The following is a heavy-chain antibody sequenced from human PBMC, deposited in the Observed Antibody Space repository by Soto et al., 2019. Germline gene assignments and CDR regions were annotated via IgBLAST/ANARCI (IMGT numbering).Heavy chain of an antibody. CDR1: GFSLSNNG. D-gene: IGHD3-22*01. V-gene: IGHV3-30*18. CDR2: IPYDGNNK. CDR3: AKGGSGNYLTYYYYYGMDV. Sequence: GGSLRLSCAASGFSLSNNGMHWVRQAPGKGLEWVAVIPYDGNNKYYADSVKGRFTISRDNSKNTVYLEMNNLRAEDTAMYYCAKGGSGNYLTYYYYYGMDVWGQGTTVTVSS. J-gene: IGHJ6*02.